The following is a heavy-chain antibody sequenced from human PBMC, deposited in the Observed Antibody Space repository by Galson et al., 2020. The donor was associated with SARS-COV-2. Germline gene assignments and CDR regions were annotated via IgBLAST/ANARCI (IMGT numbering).Heavy chain of an antibody. CDR1: GGSISRGDYY. Sequence: ASETLSLTCSVSGGSISRGDYYWSWLRQPPGKGLEWIGYIFYSGSTYYNPSLKSRVTISVDTSKSQFSLKLSSVTAADTAVYYCARVDGPESGWEKDNYYFDYWGQGTLVTVSS. CDR2: IFYSGST. V-gene: IGHV4-30-4*01. CDR3: ARVDGPESGWEKDNYYFDY. D-gene: IGHD3-22*01. J-gene: IGHJ4*02.